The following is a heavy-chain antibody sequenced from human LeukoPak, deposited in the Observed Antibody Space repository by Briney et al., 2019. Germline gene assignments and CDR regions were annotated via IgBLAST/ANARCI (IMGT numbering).Heavy chain of an antibody. D-gene: IGHD4-17*01. CDR1: GFTASSNY. J-gene: IGHJ4*02. Sequence: GGSLRLSCAASGFTASSNYMSWVRQAPGKGVEWVSVIYSGGSTYYADSVKGRFTISRDNSKNTLYLQMNSLRAEDTAVYYCARDDPYGDHLFDYWGQGTLVTVSS. CDR2: IYSGGST. CDR3: ARDDPYGDHLFDY. V-gene: IGHV3-66*01.